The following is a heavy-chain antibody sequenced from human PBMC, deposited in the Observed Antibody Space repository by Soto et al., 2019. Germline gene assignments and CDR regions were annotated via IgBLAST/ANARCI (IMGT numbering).Heavy chain of an antibody. CDR2: ISYDGSNK. CDR1: GFTFSSYA. D-gene: IGHD5-12*01. V-gene: IGHV3-30-3*01. J-gene: IGHJ4*02. CDR3: ARNRWGAIVATIYFDY. Sequence: GGSLRLSCAASGFTFSSYAMHWVRQAPGKGLEWVAVISYDGSNKYYADSVKGRFTISRDNSKNTLYLQMNSLRAEDTAVYYCARNRWGAIVATIYFDYWGQGTLVTVSS.